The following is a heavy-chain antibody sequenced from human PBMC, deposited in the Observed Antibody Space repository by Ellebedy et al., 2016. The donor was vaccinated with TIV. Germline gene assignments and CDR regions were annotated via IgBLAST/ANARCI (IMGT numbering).Heavy chain of an antibody. Sequence: ASVKVSXXASGYTFSRYAIHWVRQASGQRLEWMGWINGGNDNTKFSQKFQGRVTITWDTSATTAHMELSSLTSEDTAVYYCARWMAHLETGEYYFDYWGQGTLVTVSS. CDR3: ARWMAHLETGEYYFDY. D-gene: IGHD7-27*01. J-gene: IGHJ4*02. V-gene: IGHV1-3*01. CDR1: GYTFSRYA. CDR2: INGGNDNT.